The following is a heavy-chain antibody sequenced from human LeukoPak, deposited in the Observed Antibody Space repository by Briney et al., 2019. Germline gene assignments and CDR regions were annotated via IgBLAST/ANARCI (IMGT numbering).Heavy chain of an antibody. J-gene: IGHJ4*02. CDR2: IKSKTDGGTT. Sequence: GGSLRLSCAASGFTFSTYEMNWVRQAPGMGLEWVGRIKSKTDGGTTDYAAPVKGRFTISRDDSKNTLYLQMNSLKTEDTAVYYCTTDGGHYGDFIDYWGQGTLVTVSS. CDR1: GFTFSTYE. D-gene: IGHD4-17*01. V-gene: IGHV3-15*01. CDR3: TTDGGHYGDFIDY.